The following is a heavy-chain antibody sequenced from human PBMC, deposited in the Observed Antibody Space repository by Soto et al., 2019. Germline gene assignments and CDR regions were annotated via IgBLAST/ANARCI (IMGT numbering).Heavy chain of an antibody. D-gene: IGHD6-19*01. CDR1: GASINSGGYY. Sequence: SETLSLTCTVSGASINSGGYYWNWVRLLPGRGLEWIGYIYFTGSPYYNPSLRGRVAISVDRSNNQFSLELRSVTAADTAVYFCARQNPYSSGSYYFDVWGQGTLVTVSS. CDR2: IYFTGSP. CDR3: ARQNPYSSGSYYFDV. V-gene: IGHV4-31*03. J-gene: IGHJ4*02.